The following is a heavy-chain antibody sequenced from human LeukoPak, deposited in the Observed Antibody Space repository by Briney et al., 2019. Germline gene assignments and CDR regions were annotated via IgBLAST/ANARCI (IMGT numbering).Heavy chain of an antibody. J-gene: IGHJ6*03. Sequence: GESLKISCKGSGYSFTSYWIGWVRQMPGKGLEWMGIIYPGDSDTRYSPSFQGQVTISADKSISTAYLQWSSLKASDTAMYYCARSLRGEMATMEPGSYYYYYYMDVWGKGTTVTISS. CDR2: IYPGDSDT. CDR1: GYSFTSYW. D-gene: IGHD5-24*01. CDR3: ARSLRGEMATMEPGSYYYYYYMDV. V-gene: IGHV5-51*01.